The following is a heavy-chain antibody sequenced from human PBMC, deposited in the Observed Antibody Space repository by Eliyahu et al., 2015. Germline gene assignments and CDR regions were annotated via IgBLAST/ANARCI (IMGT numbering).Heavy chain of an antibody. CDR1: GFTFSSYA. CDR3: AKGRVAARPDY. D-gene: IGHD6-6*01. CDR2: IXGSGGST. Sequence: EVQLVESGGGLVQPGGSLXLSXXAXGFTFSSYALGXVRQAPGKGLEWVSAIXGSGGSTYYADSVKGRFTISRDNSKNTLYLQMNSLRAEDTAVYYCAKGRVAARPDYWGQGTLVTVSS. J-gene: IGHJ4*02. V-gene: IGHV3-23*04.